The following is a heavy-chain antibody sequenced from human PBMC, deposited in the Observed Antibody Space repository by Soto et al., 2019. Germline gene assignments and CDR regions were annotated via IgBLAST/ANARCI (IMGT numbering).Heavy chain of an antibody. CDR3: ARVQPYDYGANTGWLDP. CDR2: TFYSGAT. Sequence: SETLSLTCTVSGGSISSGGYYWSWIRQHPGKGLEWIGYTFYSGATYYNPSLKSRTIISVDTSKNQFSLTLTSLTAADTAVYYCARVQPYDYGANTGWLDPWGQGTLVTISS. V-gene: IGHV4-31*03. J-gene: IGHJ5*02. D-gene: IGHD4-17*01. CDR1: GGSISSGGYY.